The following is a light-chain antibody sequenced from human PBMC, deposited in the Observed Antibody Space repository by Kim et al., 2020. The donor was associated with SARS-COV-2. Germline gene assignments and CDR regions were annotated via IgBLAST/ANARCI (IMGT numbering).Light chain of an antibody. J-gene: IGLJ2*01. CDR1: TLGDKY. CDR2: QHN. V-gene: IGLV3-1*01. Sequence: VSPGQKASITCSGDTLGDKYPSWYQQKPGQSPVLVIYQHNKRPSGIPERFSGSNSGNTATLTISGTQALDEADYYCQAWDRSTVVFGGGTQLTVL. CDR3: QAWDRSTVV.